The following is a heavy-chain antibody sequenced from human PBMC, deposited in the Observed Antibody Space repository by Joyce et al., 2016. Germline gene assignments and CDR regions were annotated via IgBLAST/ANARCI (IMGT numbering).Heavy chain of an antibody. D-gene: IGHD2-15*01. CDR1: GFTFSTYS. J-gene: IGHJ4*02. Sequence: EVQLVESGGGLVKPGGSLRLSCAASGFTFSTYSMNWVHQAPGKGLEWVSSISRDNAKNSLYLQMNSLRAEDTAVYYCARELYSGGSWFDYWGQGTLVTVSS. V-gene: IGHV3-21*01. CDR3: ARELYSGGSWFDY.